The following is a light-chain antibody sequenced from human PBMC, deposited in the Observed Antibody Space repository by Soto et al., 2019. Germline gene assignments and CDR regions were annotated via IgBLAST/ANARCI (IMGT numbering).Light chain of an antibody. CDR3: QHYKTWPLS. CDR1: QGVGST. CDR2: DAS. V-gene: IGKV3-15*01. Sequence: ELVLTQSPATLSVSPGERATLSCRASQGVGSTLAWYQQAPSQAPRLLIYDASTRATGIPARFSGDGSGTEFTLTISSLQSDDIAVYYCQHYKTWPLSFGGGTRVEI. J-gene: IGKJ4*01.